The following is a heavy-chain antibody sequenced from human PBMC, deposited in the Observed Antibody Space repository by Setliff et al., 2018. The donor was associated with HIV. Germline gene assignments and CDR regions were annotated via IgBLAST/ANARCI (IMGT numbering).Heavy chain of an antibody. CDR2: ISHSGST. J-gene: IGHJ5*02. CDR1: GFSFSNF. CDR3: ARGRIGYSGSGSYYKRTSHNYFDP. Sequence: GSLRLSCAASGFSFSNFWMYWVRQSPGKGLEWIVEISHSGSTNYNLSLKSRVTISVDTSKKQFSLKLTSVTAADTAVYYCARGRIGYSGSGSYYKRTSHNYFDPWGQGTLVTVSS. V-gene: IGHV4-4*02. D-gene: IGHD3-10*01.